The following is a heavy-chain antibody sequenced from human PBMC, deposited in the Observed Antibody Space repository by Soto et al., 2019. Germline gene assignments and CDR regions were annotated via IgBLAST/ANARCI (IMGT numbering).Heavy chain of an antibody. J-gene: IGHJ4*02. CDR1: GYTFTSYG. D-gene: IGHD2-15*01. V-gene: IGHV1-18*01. CDR3: ARLGLRTSATPNAPANLDY. CDR2: ISAYNGNT. Sequence: QVQLVQSGAEVKKPGASVKVSCKASGYTFTSYGISWVRQAPGQGLEWMGWISAYNGNTNYAQKLQGRATMTTDTSTSTAFKASRSLGSDESVGSYCARLGLRTSATPNAPANLDYWGQGTLVTVSS.